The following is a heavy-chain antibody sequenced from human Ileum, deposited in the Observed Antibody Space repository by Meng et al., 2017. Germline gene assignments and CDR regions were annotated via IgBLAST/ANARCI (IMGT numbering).Heavy chain of an antibody. D-gene: IGHD6-13*01. CDR2: IWYDGDDK. CDR3: ARDLASAGSPVRFGP. Sequence: QAPLVASGGGVVQPGRSLVLSCAASGFSFRSFGMHWVRQAPGRGLGWVAVIWYDGDDKEYADSVKGRFTISRDNSKNMLYLQMNSLRAEDTAVYYCARDLASAGSPVRFGPWGQGTLVTVSS. CDR1: GFSFRSFG. J-gene: IGHJ5*02. V-gene: IGHV3-33*01.